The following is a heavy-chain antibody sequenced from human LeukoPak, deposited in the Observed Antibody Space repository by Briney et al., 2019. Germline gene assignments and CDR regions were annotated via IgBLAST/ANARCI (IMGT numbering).Heavy chain of an antibody. CDR2: INGDGRST. CDR1: GFTFSSYW. V-gene: IGHV3-74*01. J-gene: IGHJ4*02. CDR3: AREGLHYFDY. D-gene: IGHD4-11*01. Sequence: GGSLRLSCAASGFTFSSYWMHWVRHAPGKGLLWVSRINGDGRSTAYADSVKGRFTISRDNAKNTLYLQMNSLRAEDTAVYYCAREGLHYFDYWGQGTLVTVSS.